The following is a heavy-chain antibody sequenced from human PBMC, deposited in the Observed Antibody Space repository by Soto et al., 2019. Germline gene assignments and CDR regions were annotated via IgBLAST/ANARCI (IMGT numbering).Heavy chain of an antibody. D-gene: IGHD3-10*01. Sequence: QVQLQQWGAGLLKPSETLSLTCAIYGGSFSGYYWSWLRQPPGKGLERIGEINPRGSTNYNPSLDSRGPISVYTPNNQFTSRLSSVLATATLVYECATDYGCNFYNCGQATLVTVSS. J-gene: IGHJ4*02. CDR2: INPRGST. CDR1: GGSFSGYY. CDR3: ATDYGCNFYN. V-gene: IGHV4-34*01.